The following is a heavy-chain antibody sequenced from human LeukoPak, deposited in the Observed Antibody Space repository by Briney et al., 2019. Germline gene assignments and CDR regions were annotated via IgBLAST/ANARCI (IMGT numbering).Heavy chain of an antibody. Sequence: KTSETLSLTCTVSGGSISNYFWSWIRQPPGKGLEWIGYIYYTGSANYSPSLKSRVTISIDTSKTQFSLKVSSVTAADTAIYYCVRSKRGTYGWFDPWGQGTLVTVSS. CDR1: GGSISNYF. CDR2: IYYTGSA. J-gene: IGHJ5*02. V-gene: IGHV4-59*01. CDR3: VRSKRGTYGWFDP. D-gene: IGHD4-17*01.